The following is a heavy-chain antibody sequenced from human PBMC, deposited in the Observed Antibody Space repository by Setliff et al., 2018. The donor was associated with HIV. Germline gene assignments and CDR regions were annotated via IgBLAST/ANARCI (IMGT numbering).Heavy chain of an antibody. V-gene: IGHV4-61*02. CDR2: ITNTGAT. CDR1: GDSISSGNYY. Sequence: SETLSLTCTVSGDSISSGNYYWTWIRQPAGKALEWIGRITNTGATEYNPSLKSRVTVSVDTSQNQSSLKLTSVTAADTATYFCSRGPPFDRWGRGTLVTVSS. J-gene: IGHJ2*01. CDR3: SRGPPFDR.